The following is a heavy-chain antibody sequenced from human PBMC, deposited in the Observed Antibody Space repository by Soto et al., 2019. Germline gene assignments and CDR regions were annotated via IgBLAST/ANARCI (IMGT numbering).Heavy chain of an antibody. CDR1: GGSISSGGYY. CDR2: IYYSGST. D-gene: IGHD4-17*01. CDR3: ARDPLPYGDYDHPHYYYSGMDV. Sequence: QVQLQESGPGLVKPSQTLSLTCTVSGGSISSGGYYWSWIRQHPGKGLEWIGYIYYSGSTYYNPSLKSRVTISVDTSKNQFSLKLSSVTAADTAVYYCARDPLPYGDYDHPHYYYSGMDVWGQGTTVTVSS. V-gene: IGHV4-31*03. J-gene: IGHJ6*02.